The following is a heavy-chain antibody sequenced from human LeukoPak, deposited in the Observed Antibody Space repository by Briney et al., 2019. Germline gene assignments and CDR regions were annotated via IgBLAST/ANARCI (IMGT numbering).Heavy chain of an antibody. CDR2: IIPIFGTA. CDR1: GGTFSSYA. Sequence: GASVKVSCKASGGTFSSYAISWVRQAPGQGLEWMGGIIPIFGTANYAQKFQGRVTITADESMSTAYMELSSLRSEDTAVYYCARIASPYYDILTGYYIHDAFDIWGQGTMVTVSS. CDR3: ARIASPYYDILTGYYIHDAFDI. D-gene: IGHD3-9*01. J-gene: IGHJ3*02. V-gene: IGHV1-69*13.